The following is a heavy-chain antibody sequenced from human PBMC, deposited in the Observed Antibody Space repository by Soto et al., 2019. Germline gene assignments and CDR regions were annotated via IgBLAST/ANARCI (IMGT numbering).Heavy chain of an antibody. V-gene: IGHV3-30-3*01. CDR1: GLTFSSYA. J-gene: IGHJ4*02. Sequence: PGGSLRLSCAASGLTFSSYAMHWVRQAPGKGLEWVAVISYDGSNKYYADSVKGRFTISRDNSKNTLYLQMNSLRAEDTAVYYCARGCSTSCYYDYWGQGTLVTVSS. D-gene: IGHD2-2*01. CDR3: ARGCSTSCYYDY. CDR2: ISYDGSNK.